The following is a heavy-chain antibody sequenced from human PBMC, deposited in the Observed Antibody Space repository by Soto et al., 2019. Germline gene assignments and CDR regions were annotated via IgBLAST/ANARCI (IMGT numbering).Heavy chain of an antibody. V-gene: IGHV3-11*01. D-gene: IGHD2-15*01. CDR1: GFTFSNYY. J-gene: IGHJ6*02. CDR3: ARDMCVSDSCYSHYYGMDV. Sequence: GWSLKLSCAASGFTFSNYYMSWIRQAPGKGLEWVSYISSSGSTIYYADSVKGRFTISRDNAKNSLYLQMNSLRAEDTAVYYCARDMCVSDSCYSHYYGMDVWGQGTTVTVSS. CDR2: ISSSGSTI.